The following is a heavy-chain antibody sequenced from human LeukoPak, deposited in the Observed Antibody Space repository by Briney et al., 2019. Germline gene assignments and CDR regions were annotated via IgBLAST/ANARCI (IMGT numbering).Heavy chain of an antibody. D-gene: IGHD2-15*01. Sequence: GGSLRLSCAASGFTFRSHWMSWVRQAPGKGLELVANINQDGSEKYYVDSVKGRFTISRDNAKNSLFLQMNRLRAEDTDRYYCARDHVVDGLVFDYWGQGTLVTVSS. CDR2: INQDGSEK. V-gene: IGHV3-7*01. CDR1: GFTFRSHW. CDR3: ARDHVVDGLVFDY. J-gene: IGHJ4*02.